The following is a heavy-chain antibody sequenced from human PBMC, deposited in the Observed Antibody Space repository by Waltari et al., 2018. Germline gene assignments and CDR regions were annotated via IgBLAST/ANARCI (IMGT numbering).Heavy chain of an antibody. J-gene: IGHJ4*02. CDR1: GGSITTYY. CDR2: IYNGVST. CDR3: ARSFHSTSWWYYFDP. D-gene: IGHD6-13*01. Sequence: QVQLQESGPGLVKPSETLSLTCTVSGGSITTYYWCCMRQSPGKGLEWIGHIYNGVSTNYNPSLRSRVTISADTSKNQFSLRLTSVTAADMAVYYCARSFHSTSWWYYFDPWGQGMLVTVSS. V-gene: IGHV4-59*01.